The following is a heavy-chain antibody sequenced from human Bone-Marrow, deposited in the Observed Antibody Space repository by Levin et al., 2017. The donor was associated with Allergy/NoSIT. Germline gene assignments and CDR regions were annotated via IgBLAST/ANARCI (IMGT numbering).Heavy chain of an antibody. CDR1: GYTFTTYY. D-gene: IGHD2-15*01. CDR3: ARDLGRSQCTGSSCYRGIDY. V-gene: IGHV1-2*02. J-gene: IGHJ4*02. Sequence: ASVKVSCKASGYTFTTYYLHWVRRAPGQGLEWMGWINPDSGGTKYAQTFQGRVTMTRDTSISTVFMDLSSLTSDDTAVYSCARDLGRSQCTGSSCYRGIDYWGQGTLVTVSS. CDR2: INPDSGGT.